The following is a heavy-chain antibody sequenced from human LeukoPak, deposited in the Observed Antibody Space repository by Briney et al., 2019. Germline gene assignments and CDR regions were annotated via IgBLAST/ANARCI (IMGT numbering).Heavy chain of an antibody. CDR2: IYYTGVT. Sequence: SETLSLTCTVSGGYIITSGHYWGWIRQPPGKGLEWIGGIYYTGVTSTNPFFRSRMSISVDTSKNQFSLNLTSATAADAAVYYCARERSSSGGHNWFDPWGQGTLVTVSS. J-gene: IGHJ5*02. V-gene: IGHV4-39*07. CDR1: GGYIITSGHY. CDR3: ARERSSSGGHNWFDP. D-gene: IGHD4-23*01.